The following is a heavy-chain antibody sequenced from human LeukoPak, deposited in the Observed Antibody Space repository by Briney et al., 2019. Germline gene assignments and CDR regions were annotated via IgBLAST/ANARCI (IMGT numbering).Heavy chain of an antibody. CDR2: IYYSGST. J-gene: IGHJ4*02. CDR3: ARGEDY. Sequence: PSQTLSLTCTVSGGSICSYYCSWIWQPPGKGLEWIGYIYYSGSTNYNPSLKSRVTISVDTSKNQFSLKLSSVTAADTAVYYCARGEDYWGQGTLVTVSS. CDR1: GGSICSYY. V-gene: IGHV4-59*01.